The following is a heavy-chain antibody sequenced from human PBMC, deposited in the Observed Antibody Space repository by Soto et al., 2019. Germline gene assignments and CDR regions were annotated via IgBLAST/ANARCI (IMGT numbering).Heavy chain of an antibody. CDR1: GFSFTGYY. J-gene: IGHJ5*02. V-gene: IGHV1-2*02. D-gene: IGHD1-26*01. CDR2: INAHSGGT. CDR3: ARGVGRWVGGQTNWFDP. Sequence: ASVKVSCKASGFSFTGYYIHWLRQAPGQGLEWMGWINAHSGGTEYAQKFQGRVTLTRDTSIATAYLTLTSLTSDDTAVYYCARGVGRWVGGQTNWFDPWGQGTLVTVSS.